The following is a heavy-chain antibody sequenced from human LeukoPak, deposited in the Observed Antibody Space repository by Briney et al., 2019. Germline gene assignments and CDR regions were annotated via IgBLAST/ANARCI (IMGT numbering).Heavy chain of an antibody. D-gene: IGHD5-24*01. CDR1: GGSISSYY. V-gene: IGHV4-59*01. J-gene: IGHJ4*02. CDR3: ASGDGYNFDY. Sequence: SETLSLTCTVSGGSISSYYWSWIRQPPGKGLEWIGYIYYSGSTNYNPSLKSRVTISVDTSKNQFSLKLSSVTAAYTAVYYCASGDGYNFDYWGQGTLVTVSS. CDR2: IYYSGST.